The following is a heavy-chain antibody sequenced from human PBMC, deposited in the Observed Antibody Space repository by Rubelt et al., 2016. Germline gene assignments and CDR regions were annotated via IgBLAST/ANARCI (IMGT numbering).Heavy chain of an antibody. CDR2: IIPIFGTA. D-gene: IGHD2-2*01. J-gene: IGHJ4*02. V-gene: IGHV1-69*01. CDR3: ARCTCRDLGYCSSTSCYEDY. Sequence: MGGIIPIFGTANYAQKFQGRVTITADESTSTAYMELSSLRSEDTAVYYCARCTCRDLGYCSSTSCYEDYWGQGTLVTVSS.